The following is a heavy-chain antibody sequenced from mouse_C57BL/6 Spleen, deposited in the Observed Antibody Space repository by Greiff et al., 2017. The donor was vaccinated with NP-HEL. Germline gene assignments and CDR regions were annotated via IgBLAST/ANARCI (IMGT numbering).Heavy chain of an antibody. J-gene: IGHJ3*01. V-gene: IGHV1-26*01. CDR3: ARRQLRLVAWFAY. D-gene: IGHD3-2*02. CDR1: GYTFTDYY. Sequence: EVQLQQSGPELVKPGASVKISCKASGYTFTDYYMNWVKQSHGKSLEWIGDINPNNGGTSYNQKFKGKATLTVDKSSSTAYMELRSLTSEDSAVYYCARRQLRLVAWFAYWGQGTLVTVSA. CDR2: INPNNGGT.